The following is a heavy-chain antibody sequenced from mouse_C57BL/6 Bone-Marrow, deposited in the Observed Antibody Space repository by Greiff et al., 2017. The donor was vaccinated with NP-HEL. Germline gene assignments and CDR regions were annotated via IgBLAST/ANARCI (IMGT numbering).Heavy chain of an antibody. CDR1: GFTFSSYG. Sequence: EVQVVESGGDLVKPGGSLKLSCAASGFTFSSYGMSWVRQTPDKRLEWVATISSGGSYTYYPDSVKGRFTISRDNAKNTLYLQMSSLKSEDTAMYYCARHGWADSSGYVPFAYWGQGTLVTVSA. V-gene: IGHV5-6*01. CDR3: ARHGWADSSGYVPFAY. CDR2: ISSGGSYT. J-gene: IGHJ3*01. D-gene: IGHD3-2*02.